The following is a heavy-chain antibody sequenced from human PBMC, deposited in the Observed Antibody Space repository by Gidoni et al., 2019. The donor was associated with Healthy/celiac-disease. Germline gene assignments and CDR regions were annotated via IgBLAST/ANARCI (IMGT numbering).Heavy chain of an antibody. CDR1: GGTFSSYA. Sequence: QVQLVQSGAEVKKPGSSVKVSCKASGGTFSSYAISWVRQAPGQGLEWMGGIIPIFGTANYAQKFQGRVTITADESTSTAYMELSSLRSEDTAVYYCARDRGGYCSSTSCDHYYYYGMDVWGQGTTVTVSS. D-gene: IGHD2-2*01. J-gene: IGHJ6*02. CDR3: ARDRGGYCSSTSCDHYYYYGMDV. CDR2: IIPIFGTA. V-gene: IGHV1-69*01.